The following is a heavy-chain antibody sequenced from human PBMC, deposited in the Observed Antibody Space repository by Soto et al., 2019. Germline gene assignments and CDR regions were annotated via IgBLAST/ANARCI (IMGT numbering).Heavy chain of an antibody. CDR3: ARGDDFDYYYGVDV. J-gene: IGHJ6*02. Sequence: QVQLVESGAEVKKPGSSVKVSCKASGGTFSNHAISWVRQAPGKGLEWMGGIVPMFGTSNYAQKFQGRVTTTADKSTNTAYMELSSLTSEDTAVYYCARGDDFDYYYGVDVWGQGTTVTVSS. CDR1: GGTFSNHA. CDR2: IVPMFGTS. V-gene: IGHV1-69*06. D-gene: IGHD3-16*01.